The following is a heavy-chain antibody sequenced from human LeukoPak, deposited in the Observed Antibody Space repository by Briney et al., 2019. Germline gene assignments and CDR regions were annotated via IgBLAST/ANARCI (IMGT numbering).Heavy chain of an antibody. CDR1: GGSISSGDYH. V-gene: IGHV4-30-4*01. D-gene: IGHD3-22*01. CDR2: IYYSGST. J-gene: IGHJ3*02. CDR3: ATTYYYDSSGYYRGAFDI. Sequence: SQTLSLTCTVSGGSISSGDYHWSWIRQPPGKGLEWIGYIYYSGSTNYNPSLKSRVTISVDTSKNQFSLKLSSVTAADTAVYYCATTYYYDSSGYYRGAFDIWGQGTMVTVSS.